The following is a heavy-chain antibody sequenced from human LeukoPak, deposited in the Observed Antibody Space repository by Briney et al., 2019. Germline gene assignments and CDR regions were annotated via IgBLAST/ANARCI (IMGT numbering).Heavy chain of an antibody. Sequence: PGGSLRLSCATSGFAFSRHGIHWVRQAPGKGLEWVAFIPYDASNKFYADSVKGRFTISRDNSKNTLYLQMNSLRAEDTAVYYCARVSANDLGLYFPDYFDYWGQGTLVTVSS. CDR2: IPYDASNK. V-gene: IGHV3-30*12. J-gene: IGHJ4*02. D-gene: IGHD2-15*01. CDR3: ARVSANDLGLYFPDYFDY. CDR1: GFAFSRHG.